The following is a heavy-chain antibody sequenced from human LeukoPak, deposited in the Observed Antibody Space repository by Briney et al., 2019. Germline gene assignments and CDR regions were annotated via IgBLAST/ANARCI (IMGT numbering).Heavy chain of an antibody. J-gene: IGHJ6*02. CDR3: AREGPGATINYYYGVDV. CDR2: IYYSGST. CDR1: GGSISSYY. V-gene: IGHV4-59*12. D-gene: IGHD1-26*01. Sequence: SETLSLTCTVSGGSISSYYWSWIRQPPGKGLEWIGYIYYSGSTNYNPSLKSRVTISVDKSKNQFSLKLSSVTAADTAVYYCAREGPGATINYYYGVDVWGQGTTVTVSS.